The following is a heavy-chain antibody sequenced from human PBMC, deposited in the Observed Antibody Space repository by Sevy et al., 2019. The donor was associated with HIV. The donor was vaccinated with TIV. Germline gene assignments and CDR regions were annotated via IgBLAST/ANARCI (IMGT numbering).Heavy chain of an antibody. D-gene: IGHD1-26*01. CDR1: GFTSSSNG. CDR3: ARDLEEWELRYLGY. CDR2: IWYDGNNA. Sequence: GESLKISCAASGFTSSSNGMHWARQAPGEGLEWVAIIWYDGNNAYYADSVKGRFTISRDNSKNTLYLQMNSLRAEDTAVYYCARDLEEWELRYLGYWGQGTLVTVSS. J-gene: IGHJ4*02. V-gene: IGHV3-33*01.